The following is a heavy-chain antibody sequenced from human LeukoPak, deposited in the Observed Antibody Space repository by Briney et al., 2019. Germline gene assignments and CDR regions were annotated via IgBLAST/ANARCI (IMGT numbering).Heavy chain of an antibody. CDR3: ARHRSPTSSSFFDS. CDR1: GFTFSSYA. CDR2: ISSGGDTI. V-gene: IGHV3-48*04. J-gene: IGHJ5*01. D-gene: IGHD6-6*01. Sequence: PGGSLRLSCAASGFTFSSYAMNWVRQAPGKGPEWVSYISSGGDTIYYADSVKGRFTISRDNAKNSLYLQMNSLRAEDTAVYYCARHRSPTSSSFFDSWGQGTLVSVSS.